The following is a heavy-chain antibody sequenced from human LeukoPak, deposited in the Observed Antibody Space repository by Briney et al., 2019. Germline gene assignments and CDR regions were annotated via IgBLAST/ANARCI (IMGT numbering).Heavy chain of an antibody. V-gene: IGHV4-59*01. D-gene: IGHD5-18*01. J-gene: IGHJ4*02. CDR2: ISLTGST. CDR1: GGSISNYY. CDR3: ASGRGYVDTGLVMDY. Sequence: SETLSLTCTVSGGSISNYYWSWIRQPPGKGLEWIGYISLTGSTNYNPSLKSRVTLSVDTSKNQFSLRLTSVTAADTAVYFCASGRGYVDTGLVMDYWGQGTLVTVSS.